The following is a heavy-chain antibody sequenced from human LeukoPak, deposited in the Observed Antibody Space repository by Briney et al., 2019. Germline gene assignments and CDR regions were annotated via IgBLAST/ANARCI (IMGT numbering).Heavy chain of an antibody. D-gene: IGHD3-22*01. CDR2: ISWNSGSI. J-gene: IGHJ1*01. V-gene: IGHV3-9*01. CDR3: ARDNTYYYDSSGPDGYFQH. Sequence: GGSLRLSCAASGFTFDDYAMHWVRQAPGKGLEWVSGISWNSGSIGYADSVKGRFTISRDNAKNSLYLQMNSLRAEDTAVYYCARDNTYYYDSSGPDGYFQHWGQGTLVTVSS. CDR1: GFTFDDYA.